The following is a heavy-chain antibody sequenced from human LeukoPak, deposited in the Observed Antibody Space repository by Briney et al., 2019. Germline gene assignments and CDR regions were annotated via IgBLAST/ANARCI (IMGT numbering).Heavy chain of an antibody. CDR1: GGSISSYY. CDR3: ARLYYYSSGYMDV. CDR2: IYYSGST. Sequence: SETLSLTCTVSGGSISSYYWSWIRQPPGKGLEWIGYIYYSGSTNYNPSLKSRVTISVDTSKNQFSLKLSSVTAADTAVYYCARLYYYSSGYMDVWGKGTTVTVFS. J-gene: IGHJ6*03. D-gene: IGHD3-10*01. V-gene: IGHV4-59*12.